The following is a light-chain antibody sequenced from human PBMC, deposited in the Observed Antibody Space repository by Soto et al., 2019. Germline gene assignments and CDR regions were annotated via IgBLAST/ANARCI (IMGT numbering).Light chain of an antibody. J-gene: IGLJ2*01. CDR1: SSDIGRNY. CDR2: RNN. V-gene: IGLV1-47*01. Sequence: QSVLTQPPSASATPGQRVTISCSGSSSDIGRNYVYWYQLLPGTAPKLLIYRNNQRPSGVPDRFSGSKSGTSASLAISGLRSEDEADYFCAAWDDSLNGQGVFGGGTKVTVL. CDR3: AAWDDSLNGQGV.